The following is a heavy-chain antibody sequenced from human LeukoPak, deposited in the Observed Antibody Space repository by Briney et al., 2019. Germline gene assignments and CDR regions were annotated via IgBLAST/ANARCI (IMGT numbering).Heavy chain of an antibody. D-gene: IGHD4-4*01. V-gene: IGHV1-69*04. CDR3: ARGTMTTVTTSPAYYYYGMDV. CDR2: IIPTLGIA. J-gene: IGHJ6*02. Sequence: SVKVSCKASGGTFSSYAISWVRQAPGQGLEWMGRIIPTLGIANYAQRFQGRVTITADKSTSTAYMELSSLRSEDTAVYYCARGTMTTVTTSPAYYYYGMDVWGQGTTVTVSS. CDR1: GGTFSSYA.